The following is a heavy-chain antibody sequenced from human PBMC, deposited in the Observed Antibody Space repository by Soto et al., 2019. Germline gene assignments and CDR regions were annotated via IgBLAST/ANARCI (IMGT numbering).Heavy chain of an antibody. CDR2: IWYDGSNK. Sequence: QVQLVESGGGVVQPGRSLRLSCVASGFTFSSYGMHWVRQAPGKGLEWVAVIWYDGSNKYYADSVKGRFTISRDNSKNTLYLQMHSLRAEDTGVYYCARDRCSGDSCYLSDYWGQGTLVTVSS. J-gene: IGHJ4*02. D-gene: IGHD2-15*01. CDR1: GFTFSSYG. V-gene: IGHV3-33*01. CDR3: ARDRCSGDSCYLSDY.